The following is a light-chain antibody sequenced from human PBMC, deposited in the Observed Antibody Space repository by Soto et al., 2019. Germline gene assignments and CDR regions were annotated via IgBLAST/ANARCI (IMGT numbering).Light chain of an antibody. Sequence: QSVLTQPPSASGTPGQRVTISCSGSSSNIGSNTVNWYQQLPGTAPKLLIYSYNQRPSGVPDRFSGSKSVTSASLAISGLQSEDEADYYCAAWEDSLNGYVFGTGTKVTVL. CDR3: AAWEDSLNGYV. V-gene: IGLV1-44*01. CDR2: SYN. CDR1: SSNIGSNT. J-gene: IGLJ1*01.